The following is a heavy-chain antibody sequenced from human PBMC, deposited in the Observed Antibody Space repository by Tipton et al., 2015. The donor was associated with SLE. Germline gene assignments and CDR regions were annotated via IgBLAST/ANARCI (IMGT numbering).Heavy chain of an antibody. CDR2: IDSSSTYI. CDR3: ARGGAGDSYYFFDL. D-gene: IGHD2/OR15-2a*01. CDR1: GFTFSSYG. V-gene: IGHV3-21*01. Sequence: SLRLSCAASGFTFSSYGMHWVRLAPGKGLEWVSSIDSSSTYISYAASVEGRFTISRDNSKNSLFLHMNSLRAEDAAVYYCARGGAGDSYYFFDLWGRGTLVTVYS. J-gene: IGHJ2*01.